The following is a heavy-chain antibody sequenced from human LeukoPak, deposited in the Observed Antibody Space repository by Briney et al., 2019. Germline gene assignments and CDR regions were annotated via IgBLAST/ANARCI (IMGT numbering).Heavy chain of an antibody. CDR3: ARRGIVGATSGYFDY. CDR1: GFTFSSYW. D-gene: IGHD1-26*01. J-gene: IGHJ4*02. Sequence: GSLRLSCAASGFTFSSYWMSWVRQAPGKGLEWIGEINHSGSTNYNPSLKSRVTISVDTSKNQFSLKLSSVTAADTAVYYCARRGIVGATSGYFDYWGQGTLVTVSS. V-gene: IGHV4-34*01. CDR2: INHSGST.